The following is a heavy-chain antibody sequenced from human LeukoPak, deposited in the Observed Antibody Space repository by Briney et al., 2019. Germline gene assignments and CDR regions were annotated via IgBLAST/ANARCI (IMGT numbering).Heavy chain of an antibody. V-gene: IGHV3-30-3*01. CDR3: ARAHTPNVVSATPY. Sequence: GGSLRLSCVASGFTFSSFAMHWVRQTPGKGLEWVAVISYDGSNKYYADSVQGRFTLSRDNSKNTLYLQVGSLRVEDTAVYYCARAHTPNVVSATPYWGQGTLVTVSS. D-gene: IGHD2-15*01. CDR2: ISYDGSNK. J-gene: IGHJ4*02. CDR1: GFTFSSFA.